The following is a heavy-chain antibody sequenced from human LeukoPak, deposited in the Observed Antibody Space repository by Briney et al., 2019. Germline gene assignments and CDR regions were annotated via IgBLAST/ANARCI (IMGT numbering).Heavy chain of an antibody. J-gene: IGHJ6*02. CDR1: GGSISSYY. V-gene: IGHV4-59*01. Sequence: SETLSLTCTVSGGSISSYYWSWIRQPPGKGLEWIGYIYYSGSTNYNPSLKSRVTISVDTSKNQFSLKLSSVTAADTAVYYCARVIGLGGMDVWGQGTTVTVSS. CDR2: IYYSGST. CDR3: ARVIGLGGMDV.